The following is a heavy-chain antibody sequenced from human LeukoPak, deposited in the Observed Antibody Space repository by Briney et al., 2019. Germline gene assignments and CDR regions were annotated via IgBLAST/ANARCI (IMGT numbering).Heavy chain of an antibody. CDR1: GYTFTGYY. CDR2: INPNSGGT. CDR3: ARNYYDSSGYRLDY. J-gene: IGHJ4*02. D-gene: IGHD3-22*01. V-gene: IGHV1-2*02. Sequence: ASVKVSCKASGYTFTGYYMHWVRQAPGQGLEWMGWINPNSGGTNYAQKFQGRVTMTRDTSISTAYMELSRLRSDDTAVYYCARNYYDSSGYRLDYWGQGTLVTVSS.